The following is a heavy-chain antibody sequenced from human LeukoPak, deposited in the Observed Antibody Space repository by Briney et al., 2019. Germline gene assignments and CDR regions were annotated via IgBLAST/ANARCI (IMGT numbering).Heavy chain of an antibody. V-gene: IGHV3-49*04. CDR2: TRSKAYRGTT. CDR3: SRGERDFDY. Sequence: GGSLRLSCTTSGLSFGDSAMSWVRQAPGKGLEWVGVTRSKAYRGTTEYAASVKGRFTIPRDDSKSIAYLQMNSLKTEDTAVYYCSRGERDFDYWGQGTLVTVSS. CDR1: GLSFGDSA. D-gene: IGHD3-16*01. J-gene: IGHJ4*02.